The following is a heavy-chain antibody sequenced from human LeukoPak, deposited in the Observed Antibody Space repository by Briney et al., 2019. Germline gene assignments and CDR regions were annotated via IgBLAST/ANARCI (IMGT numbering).Heavy chain of an antibody. Sequence: PGRSLRLSCAASGFTFSSYAMHWVRQAPGKGLEWVAVISYDGSNKYHADSVKGRFTISRDNSKNTLYLQMNSLRAEDTAVYYCARDSPAYCSGGSCFSGGMDVWGQGTTVTVSS. CDR3: ARDSPAYCSGGSCFSGGMDV. V-gene: IGHV3-30-3*01. CDR2: ISYDGSNK. CDR1: GFTFSSYA. D-gene: IGHD2-15*01. J-gene: IGHJ6*02.